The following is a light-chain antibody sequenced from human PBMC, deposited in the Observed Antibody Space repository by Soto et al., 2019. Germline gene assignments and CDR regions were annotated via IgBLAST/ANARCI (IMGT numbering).Light chain of an antibody. J-gene: IGKJ1*01. CDR3: QQYGYSRT. CDR2: GSS. V-gene: IGKV3-20*01. CDR1: QTLSSRH. Sequence: VLTQSPGTLSLSPGERATLSCRASQTLSSRHLAWYQHKPGQAPRLLIYGSSSRATDIPDRFSGSGSGTDFTLTISTLEPEDFAIYYCQQYGYSRTFGQGTKVEIK.